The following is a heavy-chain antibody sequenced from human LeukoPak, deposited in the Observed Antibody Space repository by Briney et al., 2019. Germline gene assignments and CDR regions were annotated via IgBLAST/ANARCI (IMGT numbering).Heavy chain of an antibody. CDR1: GYDITSYY. CDR2: ISPSSGST. V-gene: IGHV1-46*01. CDR3: ARGSSTAVVILDPYYFDS. D-gene: IGHD3-22*01. J-gene: IGHJ4*02. Sequence: GASVKVSCKASGYDITSYYMHWLRQAPGQGLEWMAIISPSSGSTSFAQKFQGRLSMTRDTSTSTVYMELRSLRSEDTAVYYCARGSSTAVVILDPYYFDSWGQGTLVTVSS.